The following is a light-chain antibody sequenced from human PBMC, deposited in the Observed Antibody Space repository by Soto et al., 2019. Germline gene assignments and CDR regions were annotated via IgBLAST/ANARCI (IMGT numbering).Light chain of an antibody. J-gene: IGKJ2*01. CDR1: QGISSY. CDR2: VAS. Sequence: DIQLTQSPSFLSASVGDRVTITCRARQGISSYLAWFQQKPGKAPNLLIYVASTLQSGVPSRFSGSGSGTEFTLTISSLQPEDFATYYCQQLNSYPITFGQGTKLEIK. V-gene: IGKV1-9*01. CDR3: QQLNSYPIT.